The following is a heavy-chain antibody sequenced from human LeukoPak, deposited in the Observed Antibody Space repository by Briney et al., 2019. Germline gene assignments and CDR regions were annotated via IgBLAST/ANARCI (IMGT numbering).Heavy chain of an antibody. CDR2: ISYDGSNK. V-gene: IGHV3-30*18. Sequence: GGSLRLSCAASGFTFSSYGMHWVRQAPGKGLEWVAVISYDGSNKYYADSVKGRFTISRDNSKNTLYLQMNSLRAEDTAVYYCAKDQGRGYDYYFDYWGQGTLVTVSS. CDR3: AKDQGRGYDYYFDY. CDR1: GFTFSSYG. J-gene: IGHJ4*02. D-gene: IGHD5-12*01.